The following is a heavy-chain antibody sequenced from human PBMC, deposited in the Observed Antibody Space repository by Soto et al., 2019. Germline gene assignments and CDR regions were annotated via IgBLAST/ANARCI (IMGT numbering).Heavy chain of an antibody. Sequence: SETLSLTCTVSGGSISSYYWSWIRQPAGKGLEWIGRIYTSGSTNYNPSLKSRVTMSVDTSKNQFSLKLSSVTAADTAVYYCARGGYSYLYYYGMDVWGQGTTVTVSS. CDR2: IYTSGST. D-gene: IGHD5-18*01. CDR1: GGSISSYY. CDR3: ARGGYSYLYYYGMDV. J-gene: IGHJ6*02. V-gene: IGHV4-4*07.